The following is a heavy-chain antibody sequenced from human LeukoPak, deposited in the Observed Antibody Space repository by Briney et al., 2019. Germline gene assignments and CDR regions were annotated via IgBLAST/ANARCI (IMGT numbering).Heavy chain of an antibody. Sequence: GASVKVSCKASGYTFTGYDINWVRQATGQGLEWMGWMNPNSGNTGYAQKFQGRVTMTRNTSISTAYMELSSLRSEDTAVYYCASGAVVVAATRSYGFDYWGQGTLVTVSS. D-gene: IGHD2-15*01. CDR1: GYTFTGYD. J-gene: IGHJ4*02. V-gene: IGHV1-8*01. CDR2: MNPNSGNT. CDR3: ASGAVVVAATRSYGFDY.